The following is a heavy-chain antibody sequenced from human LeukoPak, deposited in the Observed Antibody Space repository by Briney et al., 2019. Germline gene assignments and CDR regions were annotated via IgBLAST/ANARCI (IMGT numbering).Heavy chain of an antibody. CDR3: AKDQLLTYYDFWSGYLRGDY. V-gene: IGHV3-23*01. J-gene: IGHJ4*02. D-gene: IGHD3-3*01. CDR2: ISGSGSST. CDR1: GFTFSSYA. Sequence: GGSLRLSCAASGFTFSSYAMSWVRQAPGKGLEWVSAISGSGSSTYYADSVKGRFTISRDNSKNTLYLQMNSLRAEDTAVYYCAKDQLLTYYDFWSGYLRGDYWGQGTLVTVSS.